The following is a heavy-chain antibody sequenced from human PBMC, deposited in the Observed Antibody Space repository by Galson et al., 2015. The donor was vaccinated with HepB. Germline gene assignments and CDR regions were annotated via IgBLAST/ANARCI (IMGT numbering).Heavy chain of an antibody. V-gene: IGHV1-8*01. D-gene: IGHD4-23*01. CDR2: MNPNSGNT. CDR1: GYTFTSYD. Sequence: SVKVSCKASGYTFTSYDINWVRQATGQGLEWMGWMNPNSGNTGYAQKFQGRVTMTRNTSISTAYMELSSLRSEDTAVYYCARSRSRLRWPLGRDYYYYGMDVWGQGTTVTVSS. J-gene: IGHJ6*02. CDR3: ARSRSRLRWPLGRDYYYYGMDV.